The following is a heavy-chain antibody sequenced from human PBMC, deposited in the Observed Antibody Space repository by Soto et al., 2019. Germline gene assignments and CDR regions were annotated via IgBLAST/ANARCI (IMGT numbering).Heavy chain of an antibody. J-gene: IGHJ4*02. CDR3: ARRYSGSCYDY. CDR2: MTGSGDYT. CDR1: GFTFSTYA. V-gene: IGHV3-23*01. Sequence: EVQLLESGGGLLQQGGSLRLSCAASGFTFSTYAMSWVRQAPGKGLECVSTMTGSGDYTSNADSVKGRFTISRDNSKNTLYLQMSRQRAEDTAVDFCARRYSGSCYDYWRQGTPVTVSS. D-gene: IGHD1-26*01.